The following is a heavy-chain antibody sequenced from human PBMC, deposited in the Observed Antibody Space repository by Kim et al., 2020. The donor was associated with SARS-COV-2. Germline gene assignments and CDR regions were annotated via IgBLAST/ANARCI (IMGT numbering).Heavy chain of an antibody. Sequence: SVKVSCKASGGTVSSYAISWVRQAPGQGLEWRGGIIPIFGTANYAQKFQGRVPITADKSTSTAYMELSSLRSEDTAVNYCARGNVDTPFYGRLDVWGQGTPVTVSS. D-gene: IGHD5-18*01. CDR2: IIPIFGTA. V-gene: IGHV1-69*06. CDR3: ARGNVDTPFYGRLDV. CDR1: GGTVSSYA. J-gene: IGHJ6*02.